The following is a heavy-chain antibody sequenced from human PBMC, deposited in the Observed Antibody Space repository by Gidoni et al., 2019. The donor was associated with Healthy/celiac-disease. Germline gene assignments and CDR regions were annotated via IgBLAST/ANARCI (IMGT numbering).Heavy chain of an antibody. D-gene: IGHD2-15*01. CDR1: GGSFSGYY. Sequence: QVQLQQWGAGLLKPSETLSLTCAVYGGSFSGYYASWIRQPPGKGLEWIGEINHSGSTNYNPSLKSRVTISVDTSKNQFSLKLSSVTAADTAVYYCARGGYCSGGSCYRQRAVFDYWGQGTLVTVSS. V-gene: IGHV4-34*01. CDR3: ARGGYCSGGSCYRQRAVFDY. CDR2: INHSGST. J-gene: IGHJ4*02.